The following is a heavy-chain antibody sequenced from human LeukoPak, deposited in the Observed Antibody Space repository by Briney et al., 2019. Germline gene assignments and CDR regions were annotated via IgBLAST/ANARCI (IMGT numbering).Heavy chain of an antibody. D-gene: IGHD3-9*01. J-gene: IGHJ4*02. V-gene: IGHV3-30-3*01. CDR3: ARVRGAARYFDWLPGGYFDY. Sequence: PGGSLRLSCAASGFTFSSYAMHWVRQAPGKGLEWVAVISYDGSNKYYADSVKGRFTISRDNSKNTLYLQMNSLRAEDTAVYYCARVRGAARYFDWLPGGYFDYWGQGTLVTVSS. CDR1: GFTFSSYA. CDR2: ISYDGSNK.